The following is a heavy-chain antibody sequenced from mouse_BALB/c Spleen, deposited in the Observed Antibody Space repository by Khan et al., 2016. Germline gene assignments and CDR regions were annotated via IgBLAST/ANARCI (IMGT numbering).Heavy chain of an antibody. Sequence: QVQLKESGADLAKPGASVKISCKASGYTFTSFWMHWVQQSPGQGLEWIGYINPGSNYPDYNHNFKEKATFTADKASSTAYILLSSLTSKDSAAYIYARWGYDNYFYQAMDYWGQGISVIVSS. V-gene: IGHV1-7*01. CDR3: ARWGYDNYFYQAMDY. CDR2: INPGSNYP. J-gene: IGHJ4*01. D-gene: IGHD2-10*02. CDR1: GYTFTSFW.